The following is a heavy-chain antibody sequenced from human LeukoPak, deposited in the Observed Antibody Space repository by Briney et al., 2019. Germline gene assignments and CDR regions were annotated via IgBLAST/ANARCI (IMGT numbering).Heavy chain of an antibody. Sequence: GASVKVSCSASGYTFRGYYIHWWRQAPGQRPEWMGWINPKNGDTHYAQKFQGWVTMTRDTSSNTAYMEVTRLTSDDTALYYCAKDRDGADRIVLWGQGTLVTVSS. CDR1: GYTFRGYY. D-gene: IGHD5-24*01. J-gene: IGHJ4*02. V-gene: IGHV1-2*04. CDR2: INPKNGDT. CDR3: AKDRDGADRIVL.